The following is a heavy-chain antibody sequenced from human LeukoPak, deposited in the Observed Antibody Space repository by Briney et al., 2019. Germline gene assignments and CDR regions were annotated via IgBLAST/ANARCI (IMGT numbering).Heavy chain of an antibody. CDR1: GFKFSDYG. J-gene: IGHJ6*02. CDR3: ARAILSDPKYYGMDV. CDR2: INWNADST. D-gene: IGHD3-9*01. V-gene: IGHV3-20*04. Sequence: GGSLRLSCAASGFKFSDYGMSWVRQAPGKGLEWVSGINWNADSTGYADSVKGRFTISKDNAKNSLFLQMNSLRAEDTAMYYCARAILSDPKYYGMDVWGQGTTVTVS.